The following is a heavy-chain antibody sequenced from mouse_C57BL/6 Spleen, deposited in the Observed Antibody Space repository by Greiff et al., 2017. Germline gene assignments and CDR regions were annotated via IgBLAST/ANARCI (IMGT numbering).Heavy chain of an antibody. CDR3: ARGYDAWFAY. Sequence: QVQLQQPGAELVRPGTSVKLSCKASGYTFTSYWMHWVKQRPGQGLEWIGVIDPSDSYTNYNQKFKGKATLTVDTSSSTAYMQLSSLTSEDSAVYYCARGYDAWFAYWGQGTLVTVSA. V-gene: IGHV1-59*01. CDR2: IDPSDSYT. D-gene: IGHD2-2*01. J-gene: IGHJ3*01. CDR1: GYTFTSYW.